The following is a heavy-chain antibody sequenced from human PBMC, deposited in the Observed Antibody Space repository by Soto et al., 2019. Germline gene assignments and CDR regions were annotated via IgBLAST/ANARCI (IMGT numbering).Heavy chain of an antibody. CDR1: GGSVSSGSYY. CDR3: AIHTYYDFWSGYRNPSSYYFDY. V-gene: IGHV4-61*01. J-gene: IGHJ4*02. Sequence: PSETLSLTCTVSGGSVSSGSYYWSWIRQPPGKGLEWIGYIYYSGSTNYNPSLKSRVTISVDTSKDQFSLKLSSVTAADTAVYYCAIHTYYDFWSGYRNPSSYYFDYWGQGTLVTVPS. D-gene: IGHD3-3*01. CDR2: IYYSGST.